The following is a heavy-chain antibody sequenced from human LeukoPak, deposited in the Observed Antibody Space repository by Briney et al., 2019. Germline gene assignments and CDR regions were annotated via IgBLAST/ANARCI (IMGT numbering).Heavy chain of an antibody. J-gene: IGHJ4*02. CDR2: FDPEDGET. CDR3: ATPPLYSGSYFCY. CDR1: GYTLTELS. Sequence: ASVKVSCTVSGYTLTELSMHWVRQAPGKGLEWMGGFDPEDGETIYAQKFQGRVTMTEDTSTDTAYMELSSLRSEDTAVYYCATPPLYSGSYFCYWGQGTLVTVSS. V-gene: IGHV1-24*01. D-gene: IGHD1-26*01.